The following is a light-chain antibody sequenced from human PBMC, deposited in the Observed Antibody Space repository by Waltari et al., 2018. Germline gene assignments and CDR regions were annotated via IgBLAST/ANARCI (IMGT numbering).Light chain of an antibody. CDR3: QQYNSYSKT. CDR2: KAS. J-gene: IGKJ1*01. CDR1: QSISSW. Sequence: DIQMTQSPSTLSASVGDRVTITCRASQSISSWLAWYQQKPGKAPKLLIYKASSFESGVPSRFSGSGSGTEFTLTSSSLQPDDFATYYCQQYNSYSKTFGQGTKVEIK. V-gene: IGKV1-5*03.